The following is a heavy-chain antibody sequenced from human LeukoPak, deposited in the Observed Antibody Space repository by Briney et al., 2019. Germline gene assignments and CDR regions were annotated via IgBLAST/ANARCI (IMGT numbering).Heavy chain of an antibody. D-gene: IGHD7-27*01. V-gene: IGHV3-74*01. CDR1: GFSFSSYW. Sequence: HAGGSLRLSCAASGFSFSSYWMHWVRQAPGKGPVWVSLISNDESTIIYADSVKGRFTISRDNAKNTLYLQMSSLRAEDTAVYYCARDVGTWGQGTLVTVSS. CDR3: ARDVGT. CDR2: ISNDESTI. J-gene: IGHJ5*02.